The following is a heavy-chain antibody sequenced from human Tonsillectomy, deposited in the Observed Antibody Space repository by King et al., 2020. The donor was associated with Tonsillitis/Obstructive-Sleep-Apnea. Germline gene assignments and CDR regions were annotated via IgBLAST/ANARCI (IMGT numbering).Heavy chain of an antibody. CDR3: ARVLTHYYYYYMYV. V-gene: IGHV4-61*01. J-gene: IGHJ6*03. CDR2: IYYSGST. Sequence: QLQESGPGLVKPSETLSLTCTVSGGSVSSGSYYWSWIRQPPGKGLEWIGYIYYSGSTNYNPSLKSRVTISVDTSKNQFSLKLTSVTAADTAVYHCARVLTHYYYYYMYVWGKGTTVTVSS. CDR1: GGSVSSGSYY.